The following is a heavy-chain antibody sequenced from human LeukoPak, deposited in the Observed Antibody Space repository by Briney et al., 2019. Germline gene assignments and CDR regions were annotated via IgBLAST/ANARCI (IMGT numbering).Heavy chain of an antibody. Sequence: PSETLSLTCTVSGGSISSYYWSWIRQPPGKGLEWIAYMYYSGSTNYNPSLKSRVTISVDTSKNQFSLKLSSVTAADTAVYYRARVLGSYYFDYWGQGTLVTVSS. V-gene: IGHV4-59*01. J-gene: IGHJ4*02. D-gene: IGHD3-10*01. CDR3: ARVLGSYYFDY. CDR2: MYYSGST. CDR1: GGSISSYY.